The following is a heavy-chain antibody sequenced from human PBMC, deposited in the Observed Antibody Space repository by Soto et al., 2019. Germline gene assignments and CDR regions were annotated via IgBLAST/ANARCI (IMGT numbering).Heavy chain of an antibody. CDR1: GYTFTSYD. CDR2: MNANSGNT. CDR3: AREKTASGMHV. J-gene: IGHJ6*02. V-gene: IGHV1-8*01. Sequence: QVQLVQSGAEVKKPGASVKVSCKASGYTFTSYDINWVRQATGQGLEWMGWMNANSGNTGYAQKFQGRVTMTRNTYISTAYMERSSLRSEDAAVYYCAREKTASGMHVWGQGTTVPVSS.